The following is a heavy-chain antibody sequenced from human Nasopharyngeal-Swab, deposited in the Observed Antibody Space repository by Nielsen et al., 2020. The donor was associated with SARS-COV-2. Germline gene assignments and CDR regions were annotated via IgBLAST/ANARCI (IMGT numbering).Heavy chain of an antibody. CDR2: IKSKTDGGAT. J-gene: IGHJ6*02. D-gene: IGHD4-17*01. CDR3: TTYYGDSHSYFYYHAMDV. Sequence: GESLKISCAASGFSFSSYGMSWVRQVPGRGLEWVGRIKSKTDGGATDYAAPVKGRFSISRDDSKNTIYVQMNSLKTEDTAVYYCTTYYGDSHSYFYYHAMDVWGQGTTVTVSS. V-gene: IGHV3-15*01. CDR1: GFSFSSYG.